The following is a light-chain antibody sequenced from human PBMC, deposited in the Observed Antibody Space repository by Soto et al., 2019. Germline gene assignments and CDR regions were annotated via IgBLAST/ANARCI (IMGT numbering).Light chain of an antibody. Sequence: EIVLTQSPGTLSLSPGDSATLSCRASQTVTNNYLAWYQQKPGQAPRLLISGASIRAPGIPDRFSGSGSGTDFTLTISRLEPEDFAVYYCQQYGDSPPWTFGQGTKVEIK. CDR2: GAS. V-gene: IGKV3-20*01. CDR3: QQYGDSPPWT. CDR1: QTVTNNY. J-gene: IGKJ1*01.